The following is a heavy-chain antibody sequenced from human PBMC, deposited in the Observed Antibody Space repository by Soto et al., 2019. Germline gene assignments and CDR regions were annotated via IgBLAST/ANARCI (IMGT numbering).Heavy chain of an antibody. CDR3: AKDHNELVRGLGMDA. CDR2: ISGSGGST. J-gene: IGHJ6*02. CDR1: GFTFSSYA. Sequence: GGSLRLSCAASGFTFSSYAMSWVRQAPGKGLEWVSAISGSGGSTYYADSVKGRFTISRDNSKNTLYLQMNSLRAEDTAVYYCAKDHNELVRGLGMDAWGQGTTVTVSS. V-gene: IGHV3-23*01. D-gene: IGHD6-6*01.